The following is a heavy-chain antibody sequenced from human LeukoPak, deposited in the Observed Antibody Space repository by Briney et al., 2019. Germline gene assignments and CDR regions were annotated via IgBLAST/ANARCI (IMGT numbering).Heavy chain of an antibody. CDR3: ARIGNPATGDY. CDR1: GFTVSSTY. CDR2: IYSGGYT. V-gene: IGHV3-53*01. J-gene: IGHJ4*02. D-gene: IGHD7-27*01. Sequence: GGSLRLSCAASGFTVSSTYMSWVRQGPGKGLEWVSVIYSGGYTYYADSVKGRFTISRDNSKNTLYLQMNSLRAEDTALYYCARIGNPATGDYWGQGTLVTVSS.